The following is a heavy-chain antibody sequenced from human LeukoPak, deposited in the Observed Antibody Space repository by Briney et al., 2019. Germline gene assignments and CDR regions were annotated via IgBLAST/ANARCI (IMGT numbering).Heavy chain of an antibody. V-gene: IGHV3-30-3*01. D-gene: IGHD5-18*01. CDR1: GFTFSSYA. CDR2: ISYDGSNK. Sequence: GGSLRLPCAASGFTFSSYAMHWVRQAPGKGLEWVAVISYDGSNKYYADSVKGRFTISRDNSKNTLYLQMNSLRAEDTAVYYCARVRPRIQLSYYFDYWGQGTLVTVSS. J-gene: IGHJ4*02. CDR3: ARVRPRIQLSYYFDY.